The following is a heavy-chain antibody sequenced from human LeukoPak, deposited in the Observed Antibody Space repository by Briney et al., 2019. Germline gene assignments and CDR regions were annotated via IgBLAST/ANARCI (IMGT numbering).Heavy chain of an antibody. CDR1: GYTFTTYY. CDR2: INLSGGTT. CDR3: ARDRSKGDGYNSAY. Sequence: GASVKVSCKASGYTFTTYYIHWVRQAPGQGLEWMGRINLSGGTTTYAQKFQGRVTMTRDTSTSTVHMELSSLRSEDTAVYYCARDRSKGDGYNSAYWGQGTLVTVSS. J-gene: IGHJ4*02. V-gene: IGHV1-46*01. D-gene: IGHD5-24*01.